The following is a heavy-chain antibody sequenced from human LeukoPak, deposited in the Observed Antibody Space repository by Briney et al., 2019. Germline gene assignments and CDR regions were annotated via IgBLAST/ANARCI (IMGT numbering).Heavy chain of an antibody. CDR1: GGSVGSSDSY. CDR2: IYYGGTT. D-gene: IGHD3-9*01. Sequence: SETLSLTCTVSGGSVGSSDSYWVWVRQPPGKGLEWVGSIYYGGTTHYNPSLKSRVTISVDTSKNQFSLKLSSVTAADTAVYYCARVLNFDWRQDYFDYWGQGTLVTVSS. CDR3: ARVLNFDWRQDYFDY. J-gene: IGHJ4*02. V-gene: IGHV4-39*07.